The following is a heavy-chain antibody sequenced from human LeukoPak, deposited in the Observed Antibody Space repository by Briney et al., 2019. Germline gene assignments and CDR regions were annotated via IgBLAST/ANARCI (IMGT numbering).Heavy chain of an antibody. D-gene: IGHD6-13*01. V-gene: IGHV4-34*01. Sequence: PSETLSLTCAVYGGSFSGYYWSWIRQPPGKGLEWIGEINHSGSTNYNPSLKSRVTISVDTSKNQFSLKLSSVTAADTAVYYCARHFRYSGSWYYFDYWGQGTLVTVSS. CDR2: INHSGST. CDR3: ARHFRYSGSWYYFDY. CDR1: GGSFSGYY. J-gene: IGHJ4*02.